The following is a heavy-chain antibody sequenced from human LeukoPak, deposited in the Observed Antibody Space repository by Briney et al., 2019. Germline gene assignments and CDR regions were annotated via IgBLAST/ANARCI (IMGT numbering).Heavy chain of an antibody. D-gene: IGHD4-11*01. CDR1: GFSFSSYA. J-gene: IGHJ4*02. V-gene: IGHV3-21*01. CDR2: ISTSSSYT. CDR3: ARDLEDYNNYGEMAI. Sequence: GGSLRLSCSASGFSFSSYAMHWVRQAPGKGLEWVSSISTSSSYTYYADSVKGRFTISRDNAKNSLYLQMNSLRAEDTAVYFCARDLEDYNNYGEMAIWGQGTLVTVSS.